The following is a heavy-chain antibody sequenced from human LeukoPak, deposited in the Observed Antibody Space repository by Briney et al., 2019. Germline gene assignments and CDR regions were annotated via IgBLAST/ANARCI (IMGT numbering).Heavy chain of an antibody. CDR3: ARIRVAGFDY. CDR1: GFTFSGYE. J-gene: IGHJ4*02. Sequence: KPGTSLRLSCAASGFTFSGYEMNWVRQAPGKGLEWVSYISSSGSTIYYADSVKGRFTISRDNAKNSLYLQMNSLRAEDTAVYYCARIRVAGFDYWGQGTLVTVSS. CDR2: ISSSGSTI. V-gene: IGHV3-48*03.